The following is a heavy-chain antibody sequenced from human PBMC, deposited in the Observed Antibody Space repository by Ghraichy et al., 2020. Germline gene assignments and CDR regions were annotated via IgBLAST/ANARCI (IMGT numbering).Heavy chain of an antibody. V-gene: IGHV1-8*01. CDR1: GYTFTSYD. CDR3: ARKQWLVRGAEYFQH. CDR2: MNPNSGNT. Sequence: ASVKVSCKASGYTFTSYDINWVRQATGQGLEWMGWMNPNSGNTGYAQKFQGRVTMTRNTSISTAYMELSSLRSEDTAVYYCARKQWLVRGAEYFQHWGQGTLVTVSS. D-gene: IGHD6-19*01. J-gene: IGHJ1*01.